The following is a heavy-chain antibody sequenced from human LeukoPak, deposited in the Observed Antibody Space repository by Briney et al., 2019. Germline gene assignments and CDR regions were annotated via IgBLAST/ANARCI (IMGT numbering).Heavy chain of an antibody. Sequence: SETLSLTCTVSGGSISSSSYYWGWIRQPPGKGLEWIGSIYYSGSTYYNPSLKSRVTISVDTSKNQFSLKLSSVTAADTAVCYCARHGSSSWGDLDYWGQGTLVTVSS. CDR1: GGSISSSSYY. V-gene: IGHV4-39*01. CDR3: ARHGSSSWGDLDY. CDR2: IYYSGST. D-gene: IGHD6-13*01. J-gene: IGHJ4*02.